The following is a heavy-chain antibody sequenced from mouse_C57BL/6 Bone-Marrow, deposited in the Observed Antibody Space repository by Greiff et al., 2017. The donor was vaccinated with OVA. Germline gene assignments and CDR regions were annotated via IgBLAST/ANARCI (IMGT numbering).Heavy chain of an antibody. Sequence: VQGVESGPELVKPGASVKISCKASGYAFSSSWMNWVKQRPGKGLEWIGRIYPGDGDTNYNGKFKGKATLTADKSSSTAYMQLSSLTSEDSAVDFGAKGDDSDWYFDVWGTGTTVTVSP. CDR3: AKGDDSDWYFDV. CDR1: GYAFSSSW. D-gene: IGHD2-4*01. CDR2: IYPGDGDT. J-gene: IGHJ1*03. V-gene: IGHV1-82*01.